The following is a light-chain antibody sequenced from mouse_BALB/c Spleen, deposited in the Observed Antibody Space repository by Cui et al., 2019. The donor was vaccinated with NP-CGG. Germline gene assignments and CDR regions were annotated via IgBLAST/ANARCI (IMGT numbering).Light chain of an antibody. V-gene: IGLV1*01. CDR2: GTN. J-gene: IGLJ1*01. CDR1: TGAVTTSNY. CDR3: VLWYSNHWV. Sequence: HAVVTQESALTTSPGETVTLTCRSSTGAVTTSNYANWVQEKPDHLFTGLIGGTNNRAPGVPARFSGSLIGDKAALTITGAQTEDEAIYFCVLWYSNHWVFGGGTKLTVL.